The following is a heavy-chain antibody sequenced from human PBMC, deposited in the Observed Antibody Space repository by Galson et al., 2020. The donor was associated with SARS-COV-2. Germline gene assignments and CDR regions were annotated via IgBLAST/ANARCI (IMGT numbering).Heavy chain of an antibody. CDR2: ISTNGSTT. CDR1: GFTFSNYI. Sequence: GGSLRLSCSASGFTFSNYIMHWVRQAPGKGLEYLSAISTNGSTTYYADSVKGRFSISRDNSKNTLYLQMGSLRAEDMAVYYCANLWGAATVPEEIDSWGQGTQVIVSS. CDR3: ANLWGAATVPEEIDS. V-gene: IGHV3-64D*09. D-gene: IGHD2-15*01. J-gene: IGHJ4*02.